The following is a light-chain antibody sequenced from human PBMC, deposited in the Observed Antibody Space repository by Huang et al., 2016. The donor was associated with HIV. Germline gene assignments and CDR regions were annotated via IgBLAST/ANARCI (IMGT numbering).Light chain of an antibody. Sequence: DIQMTQSPSSLSASVGDRVTITCQASQDISNYLSWYQHKPGRAPKPLIVDASSLETGVRSRFRGSGSGTYFTLTIASLQPEDVATYYCQHYDDPYTFGQGTKLEIK. V-gene: IGKV1-33*01. CDR1: QDISNY. CDR3: QHYDDPYT. CDR2: DAS. J-gene: IGKJ2*01.